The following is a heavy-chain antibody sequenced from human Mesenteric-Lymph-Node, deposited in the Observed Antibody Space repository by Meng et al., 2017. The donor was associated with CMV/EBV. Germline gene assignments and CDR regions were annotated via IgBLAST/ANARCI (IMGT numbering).Heavy chain of an antibody. CDR1: GYRFINYW. Sequence: SGYRFINYWIGWVRQMPGKGLGWMGIIYPDDSDIRYNPSFQGQVTISADKSISAAYLQWSSLRASDTAIYYCARNTLGNTVTPGGFDYWGQGTLVTVSS. CDR2: IYPDDSDI. V-gene: IGHV5-51*01. CDR3: ARNTLGNTVTPGGFDY. D-gene: IGHD4-17*01. J-gene: IGHJ4*02.